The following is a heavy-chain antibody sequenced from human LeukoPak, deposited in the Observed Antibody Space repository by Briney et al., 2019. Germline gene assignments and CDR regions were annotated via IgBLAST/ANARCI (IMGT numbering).Heavy chain of an antibody. CDR3: ATWRGSGSYGGYFDY. CDR1: GFTFSNYG. CDR2: IYYDGSKK. D-gene: IGHD3-10*01. J-gene: IGHJ4*02. Sequence: GGSLRLSCATSGFTFSNYGMHWVRQAPGKGLEWVAIIYYDGSKKNYADSVRGRFTISRDNSKNTLYLQMNSLRVEDTAVYYCATWRGSGSYGGYFDYWDQGTPVTVSS. V-gene: IGHV3-33*01.